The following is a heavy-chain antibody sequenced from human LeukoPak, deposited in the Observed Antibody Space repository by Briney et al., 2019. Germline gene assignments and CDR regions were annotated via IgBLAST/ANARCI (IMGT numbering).Heavy chain of an antibody. CDR1: GGSISSYY. Sequence: SETLSLTCTVSGGSISSYYWSWIRQPPGKGLEWIGYIYYTGSTNYNPSLKSRVTISVDTSKNQFSLKLNSVTPADTAVYYCARANSFDYWGQGTLVTVSS. CDR2: IYYTGST. D-gene: IGHD5-12*01. CDR3: ARANSFDY. V-gene: IGHV4-59*01. J-gene: IGHJ4*02.